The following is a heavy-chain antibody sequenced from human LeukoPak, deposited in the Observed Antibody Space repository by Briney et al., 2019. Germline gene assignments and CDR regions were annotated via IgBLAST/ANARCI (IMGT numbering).Heavy chain of an antibody. V-gene: IGHV1-24*01. CDR2: FDPEDGET. J-gene: IGHJ6*02. Sequence: ASVKVSCKVSGYTLTELSMHWVRQAPGKGLEWMGGFDPEDGETIYAQKFQGRVTMTEDTSTDTAYMELSSLRSEDTAVYYCAAVAGIVRKLYYYGMDVWGQGTTVTVSS. CDR3: AAVAGIVRKLYYYGMDV. D-gene: IGHD3-22*01. CDR1: GYTLTELS.